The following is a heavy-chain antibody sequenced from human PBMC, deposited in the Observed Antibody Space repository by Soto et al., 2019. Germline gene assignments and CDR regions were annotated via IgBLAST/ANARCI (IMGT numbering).Heavy chain of an antibody. CDR2: IYHSGST. CDR1: GGSISSSNL. D-gene: IGHD5-18*01. CDR3: ARAGETAVPDAFDI. V-gene: IGHV4-4*02. Sequence: SETLSLTCAISGGSISSSNLWSCVRQPPGKGLEWIGEIYHSGSTNYNPSLKSRVTISVDKSKNQFSLKLSSVTAADTAVYYCARAGETAVPDAFDIWGQGTMVTV. J-gene: IGHJ3*02.